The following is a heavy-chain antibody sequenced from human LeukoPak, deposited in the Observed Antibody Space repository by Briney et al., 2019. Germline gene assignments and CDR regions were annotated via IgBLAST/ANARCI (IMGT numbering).Heavy chain of an antibody. D-gene: IGHD4-17*01. Sequence: ASVKVSCKASGYTFTGYYMHWVRQAPGQGLEWMGWINPNSGGTNYAQKFQGRVTMTRDTSISTAYMELSRLRSDDTAVYYRARDYGDVDASDIWGQGTMVTVSS. V-gene: IGHV1-2*02. J-gene: IGHJ3*02. CDR2: INPNSGGT. CDR1: GYTFTGYY. CDR3: ARDYGDVDASDI.